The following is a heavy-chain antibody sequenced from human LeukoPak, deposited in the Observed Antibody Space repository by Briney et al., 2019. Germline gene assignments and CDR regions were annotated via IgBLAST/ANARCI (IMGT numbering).Heavy chain of an antibody. CDR2: ISSSSSYI. Sequence: GGSLRLSCAASGFTFSSYSMNWVRQAPGKGLEWDSSISSSSSYIYYADSVKGRFTISRDNAKNSLYLQMNSLRAEDTAVYYCARSMTTVTQGAFDIWGQGTMVTVSS. CDR3: ARSMTTVTQGAFDI. J-gene: IGHJ3*02. D-gene: IGHD4-17*01. CDR1: GFTFSSYS. V-gene: IGHV3-21*01.